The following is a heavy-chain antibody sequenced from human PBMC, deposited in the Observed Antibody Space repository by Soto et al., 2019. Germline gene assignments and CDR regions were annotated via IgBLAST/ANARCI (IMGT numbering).Heavy chain of an antibody. Sequence: PVGSLRLSGAASGFTFSSYSMNWVRQAPGKGLEWVSSISSSSSYIYYADSVKGRFTISRDNAKNSLYLQMNSLRAEDTAVYYCARDSLYDSSGYPHAFDIWGQGTMVTVSS. D-gene: IGHD3-22*01. J-gene: IGHJ3*02. V-gene: IGHV3-21*01. CDR1: GFTFSSYS. CDR2: ISSSSSYI. CDR3: ARDSLYDSSGYPHAFDI.